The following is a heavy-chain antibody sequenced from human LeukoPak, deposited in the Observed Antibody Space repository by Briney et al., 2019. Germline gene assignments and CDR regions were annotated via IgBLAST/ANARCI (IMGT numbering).Heavy chain of an antibody. CDR2: INPNSGGT. J-gene: IGHJ4*02. CDR3: ARDLIAVAGPDY. Sequence: ASVKVSCKASGYTFTGYYMHWVRPAPGQGLEWMGWINPNSGGTNYAQKFQGRVTMTRDTSISTAYMELSRLRSDDTAVYYCARDLIAVAGPDYWGQGTLVTVSS. D-gene: IGHD6-19*01. V-gene: IGHV1-2*02. CDR1: GYTFTGYY.